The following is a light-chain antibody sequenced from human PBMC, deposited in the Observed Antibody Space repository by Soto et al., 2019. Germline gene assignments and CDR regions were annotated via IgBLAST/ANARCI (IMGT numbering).Light chain of an antibody. Sequence: EIVLTQSPGTLSLSPGERATLSCRASQSVSSSYLAWYQRKPGQSPRLLIYGASSRATGIPDRFSGSGSGTDFTLTISRLEPDDFAVYYCQQYGSSTPITFGPGTKVDI. CDR1: QSVSSSY. J-gene: IGKJ3*01. V-gene: IGKV3-20*01. CDR3: QQYGSSTPIT. CDR2: GAS.